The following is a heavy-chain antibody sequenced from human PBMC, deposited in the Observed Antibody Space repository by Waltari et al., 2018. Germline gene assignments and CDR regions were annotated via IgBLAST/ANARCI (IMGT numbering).Heavy chain of an antibody. Sequence: QVQLQASGPGLVKPSETLSLTCAVSGYSIISGSYWGWIRQPPGKGLEWIGSIYHSGSTYYNPSLKSRVTISVDTSKNQFSLKLSSVTAADTAVYYCAKGYDSSGYYLYWGQGTLVTVSS. D-gene: IGHD3-22*01. CDR3: AKGYDSSGYYLY. V-gene: IGHV4-38-2*01. J-gene: IGHJ4*02. CDR2: IYHSGST. CDR1: GYSIISGSY.